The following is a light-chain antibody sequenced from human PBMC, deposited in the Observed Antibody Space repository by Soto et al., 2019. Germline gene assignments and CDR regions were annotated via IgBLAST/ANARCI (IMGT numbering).Light chain of an antibody. CDR2: EVS. J-gene: IGLJ1*01. Sequence: QSVLTQPASVSGSPGQSITISCTGTSSDVGGYDYASWYQHHPGKAPKLTIYEVSNRPSGVSNRFSGSKSGNTASLTISGLQAEDEAEYYCSSYTSSSTDVFGTGTKVTVL. CDR1: SSDVGGYDY. CDR3: SSYTSSSTDV. V-gene: IGLV2-14*01.